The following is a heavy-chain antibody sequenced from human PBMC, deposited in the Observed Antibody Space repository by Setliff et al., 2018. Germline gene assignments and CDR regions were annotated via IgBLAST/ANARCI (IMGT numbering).Heavy chain of an antibody. CDR2: ISSSSSYT. CDR3: ARLWFGELLPDV. Sequence: GESLKISCAASGFTFSDYYMSWIRQAPGKGLEWVSYISSSSSYTNYADSVKGRFTISRDNAKNSLYLQMNSLRAEDPAVYYCARLWFGELLPDVWGKGTTVTVSS. J-gene: IGHJ6*04. CDR1: GFTFSDYY. V-gene: IGHV3-11*03. D-gene: IGHD3-10*01.